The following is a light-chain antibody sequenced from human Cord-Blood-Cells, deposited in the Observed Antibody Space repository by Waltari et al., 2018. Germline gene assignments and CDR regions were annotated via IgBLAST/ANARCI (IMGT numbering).Light chain of an antibody. Sequence: DIVMTQSPDSLAVSLGERATINCKSSQSVLYNSNNKNYLAWYQQKPEQPPKLLIYWASTRESGCPDRFSGSGSGTDFTLTISSLRAEDVAVYYCQQYYSTPPTFGQGTKVEIK. CDR3: QQYYSTPPT. J-gene: IGKJ1*01. V-gene: IGKV4-1*01. CDR2: WAS. CDR1: QSVLYNSNNKNY.